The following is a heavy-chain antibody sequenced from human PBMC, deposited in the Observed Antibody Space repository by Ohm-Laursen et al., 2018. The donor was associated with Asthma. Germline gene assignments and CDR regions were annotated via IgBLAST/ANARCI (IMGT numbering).Heavy chain of an antibody. V-gene: IGHV3-30*03. CDR2: ISYDGSNK. D-gene: IGHD5-12*01. J-gene: IGHJ4*02. Sequence: SLRLSCSASGFTFSSYGMHWVRQAPGKGLEWVAVISYDGSNKYYADSVKGRFTISRDNSKNTLYLQMNSLRAEDTAVYYCARELPRARVNSGYGLGDYWGQGTLVTVSS. CDR3: ARELPRARVNSGYGLGDY. CDR1: GFTFSSYG.